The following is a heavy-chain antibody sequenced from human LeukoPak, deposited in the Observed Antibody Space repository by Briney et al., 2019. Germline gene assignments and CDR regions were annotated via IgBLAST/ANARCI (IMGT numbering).Heavy chain of an antibody. CDR3: ARDSSGNTVIYYSSGMDV. V-gene: IGHV3-30*02. CDR2: IRYDGSNK. Sequence: PGGSLRLSCAASGFTFSSYGMHWVRQAPGKGLEWVAFIRYDGSNKYYADSVKGRFTISRDNAKNSLYLQMNSLRAEDTAVYFCARDSSGNTVIYYSSGMDVWGQGTTVTVSS. CDR1: GFTFSSYG. D-gene: IGHD4-17*01. J-gene: IGHJ6*02.